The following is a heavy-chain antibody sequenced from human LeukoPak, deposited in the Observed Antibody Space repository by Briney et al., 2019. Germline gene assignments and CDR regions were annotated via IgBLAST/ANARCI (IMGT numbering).Heavy chain of an antibody. V-gene: IGHV3-23*01. CDR2: LSGSGDST. J-gene: IGHJ4*02. Sequence: PGGSLRLSCAASGFTFDSYSMSWVRQAPGKGLEWVSALSGSGDSTYYADSVKGRFTISRDNSKNTLYLQMNSLRAEDTAVYYCAKNPGGITMVRGVPLEYWGQGTLVTVSS. CDR3: AKNPGGITMVRGVPLEY. D-gene: IGHD3-10*01. CDR1: GFTFDSYS.